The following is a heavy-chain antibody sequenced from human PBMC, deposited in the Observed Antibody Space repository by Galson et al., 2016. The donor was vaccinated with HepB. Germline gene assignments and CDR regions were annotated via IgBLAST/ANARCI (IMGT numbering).Heavy chain of an antibody. CDR3: ARDSGLCRSISCRGDAYDI. D-gene: IGHD1-14*01. Sequence: SLRLSCAASGFTISPYWMSWVRQTPGKGLEWVAIIKHDGSDKYYVDSVKGRFTVSRDNSKNSLFLQMNSLRVDDSAVYYCARDSGLCRSISCRGDAYDIWGQGTMVTVSS. J-gene: IGHJ3*02. CDR2: IKHDGSDK. CDR1: GFTISPYW. V-gene: IGHV3-7*01.